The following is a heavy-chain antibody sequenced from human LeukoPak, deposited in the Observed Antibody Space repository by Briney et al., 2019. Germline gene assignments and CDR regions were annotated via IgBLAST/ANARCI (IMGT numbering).Heavy chain of an antibody. CDR3: ARDLSPDYGDPFDY. J-gene: IGHJ4*02. V-gene: IGHV3-30*03. CDR2: ISYDGSNK. CDR1: GFTFSSYG. D-gene: IGHD4-17*01. Sequence: GGSLRLSCAASGFTFSSYGMHWVRQAPGKGLEWVAVISYDGSNKYCADSVKGRFTISRDNAKNSLYLQMNSLRAEDTAVYYCARDLSPDYGDPFDYWGQGTLVTVSS.